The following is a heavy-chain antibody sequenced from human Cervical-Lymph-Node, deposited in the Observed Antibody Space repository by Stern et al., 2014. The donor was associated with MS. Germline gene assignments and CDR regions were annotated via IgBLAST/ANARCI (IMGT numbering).Heavy chain of an antibody. D-gene: IGHD1-1*01. V-gene: IGHV1-69*01. Sequence: QVQLGQSGAEVKKPGSSVKVSCKASGGTFSSQAISWVRQAPGQGLEWLGGIIPIFGAVHYAQKFQGRVTITADESTSTVYMELRSLRSEDTAVYYCARDEIGQTTTHYYYYGMDVWGQGTTVTVSS. CDR1: GGTFSSQA. CDR3: ARDEIGQTTTHYYYYGMDV. J-gene: IGHJ6*02. CDR2: IIPIFGAV.